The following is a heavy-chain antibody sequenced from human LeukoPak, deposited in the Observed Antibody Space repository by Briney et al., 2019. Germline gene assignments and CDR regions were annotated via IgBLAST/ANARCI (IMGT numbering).Heavy chain of an antibody. J-gene: IGHJ4*02. CDR2: ISWNSGSI. CDR1: GYTFDDYA. Sequence: GGSLRLSCAASGYTFDDYAMYWVRQAPGKGLEWVSGISWNSGSISYADSVKGRFTISRDNAKNSLYLQMNSLRAEDTALYYCAKGLGGSGSYPIDYWGQGTLVTVSS. CDR3: AKGLGGSGSYPIDY. V-gene: IGHV3-9*01. D-gene: IGHD3-10*01.